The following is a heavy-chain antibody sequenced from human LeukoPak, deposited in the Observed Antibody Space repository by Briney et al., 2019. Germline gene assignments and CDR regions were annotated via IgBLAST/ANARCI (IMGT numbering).Heavy chain of an antibody. V-gene: IGHV1-46*01. Sequence: ASVKVSCKASGYTFTSYYMHWVRQAPGQGLEWMGIINPSGGSTSYAQKFQGRVTMTRYTSTSTVYMELSSLRSEDTAVHYCARGRSIAARSHPHDYWGQGTLVTVSS. CDR2: INPSGGST. CDR1: GYTFTSYY. J-gene: IGHJ4*02. D-gene: IGHD6-6*01. CDR3: ARGRSIAARSHPHDY.